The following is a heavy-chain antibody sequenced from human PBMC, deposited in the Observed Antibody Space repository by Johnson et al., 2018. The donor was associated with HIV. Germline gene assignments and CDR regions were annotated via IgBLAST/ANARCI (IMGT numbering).Heavy chain of an antibody. CDR2: LFSGDTT. Sequence: VQLVESGGGLVRPGGSLRLSCVASGFAVSGYYMSWVRQAPGKGLEWVSVLFSGDTTYYADSVNGRFTISRDNSKNTLYLQMNSLRAEDTAVYYCARGWQQRAFDIWGQGTMVTVSS. V-gene: IGHV3-66*01. J-gene: IGHJ3*02. CDR1: GFAVSGYY. D-gene: IGHD6-13*01. CDR3: ARGWQQRAFDI.